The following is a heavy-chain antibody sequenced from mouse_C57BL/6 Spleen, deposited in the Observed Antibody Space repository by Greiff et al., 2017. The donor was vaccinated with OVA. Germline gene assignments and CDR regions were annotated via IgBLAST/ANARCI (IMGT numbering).Heavy chain of an antibody. J-gene: IGHJ2*01. CDR3: TRKGGYSNSYYFDD. CDR1: GYTFTSYW. D-gene: IGHD2-5*01. V-gene: IGHV1-5*01. CDR2: IYPGNSDT. Sequence: VQLQQSGTVLARPGASVKMSCKTSGYTFTSYWMHWVKQRPGQGLEWIGAIYPGNSDTSYNQKFKGKAKLTAVTSASTAYMELSSLTNKNSAVYDCTRKGGYSNSYYFDDWGQGTTLTVSS.